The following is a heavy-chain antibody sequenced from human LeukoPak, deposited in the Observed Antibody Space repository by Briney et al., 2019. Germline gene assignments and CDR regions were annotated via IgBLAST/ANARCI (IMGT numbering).Heavy chain of an antibody. V-gene: IGHV3-23*01. Sequence: GGSLRLSCAASAFTFRPYAMIWVRQAPGKGLEWVSSVSGSGGSTYYADSVKGRFTISRDNSNDTLYLQMNSLRAEDTAVYYCAKGAASRGYTYVANWGQGTLVTVSS. J-gene: IGHJ4*02. CDR3: AKGAASRGYTYVAN. CDR1: AFTFRPYA. CDR2: VSGSGGST. D-gene: IGHD5-18*01.